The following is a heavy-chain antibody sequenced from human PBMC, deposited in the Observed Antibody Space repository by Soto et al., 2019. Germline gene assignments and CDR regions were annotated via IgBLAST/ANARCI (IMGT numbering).Heavy chain of an antibody. Sequence: GASVKVSCKSSGYTFTGYYMHCVRQAPGQGLEWMGWINPNSGGTNYAQKFQGWVTMTRDTSISTAYMELSRLRSDDTAVYYCARDRPNYYGSGSPPYYYGMDVWGQGTTVTVSS. J-gene: IGHJ6*02. CDR1: GYTFTGYY. D-gene: IGHD3-10*01. CDR3: ARDRPNYYGSGSPPYYYGMDV. V-gene: IGHV1-2*04. CDR2: INPNSGGT.